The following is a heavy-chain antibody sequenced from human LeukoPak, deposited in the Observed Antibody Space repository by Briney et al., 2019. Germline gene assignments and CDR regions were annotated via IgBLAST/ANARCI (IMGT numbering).Heavy chain of an antibody. J-gene: IGHJ6*03. CDR1: GFTFSSYA. V-gene: IGHV3-23*01. CDR2: ISGSGGGT. D-gene: IGHD3-16*01. Sequence: GGSLRLSCAASGFTFSSYAMSWVRQAPEKGLEWLSAISGSGGGTYYADSVKGRFTISRDNAKNTPYLLMNSLRIEDTAVYYCVRGAFRGYYMDVWGKGTTVIVSS. CDR3: VRGAFRGYYMDV.